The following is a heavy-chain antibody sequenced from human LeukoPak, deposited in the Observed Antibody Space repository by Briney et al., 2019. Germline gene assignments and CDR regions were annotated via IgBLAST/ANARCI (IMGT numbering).Heavy chain of an antibody. CDR2: INAGNGNT. V-gene: IGHV1-3*01. D-gene: IGHD4-17*01. CDR3: ARTATVYYYYGMDV. CDR1: GYTFTSYA. Sequence: ASVKVSCKASGYTFTSYAMHWVRQAPGQRLEWMGWINAGNGNTKYSQKFQGRVTITRDTSAGTAYMELSSLRSEDTAVYYCARTATVYYYYGMDVWGQGTTVTVSS. J-gene: IGHJ6*02.